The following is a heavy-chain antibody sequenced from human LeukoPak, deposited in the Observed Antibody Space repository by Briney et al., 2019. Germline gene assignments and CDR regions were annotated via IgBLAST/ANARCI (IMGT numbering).Heavy chain of an antibody. CDR3: ARGYGSSGHDAFDI. Sequence: SETLSLTCTVSGGSISSYYWSWIRQPAGKGLEWIGRIYTSGSTNYNPSLKSRVTMSVDTSKNQFSPKLSSVTAADTAVYYCARGYGSSGHDAFDIWGQGTMVTVSS. D-gene: IGHD3-22*01. V-gene: IGHV4-4*07. CDR1: GGSISSYY. J-gene: IGHJ3*02. CDR2: IYTSGST.